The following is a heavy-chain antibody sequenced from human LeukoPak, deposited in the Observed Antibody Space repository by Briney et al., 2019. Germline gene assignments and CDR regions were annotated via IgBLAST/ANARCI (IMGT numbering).Heavy chain of an antibody. CDR1: GFTFDNFA. J-gene: IGHJ5*02. CDR3: AKDAYGGNVNWFDP. Sequence: GGSLRLSCTTSGFTFDNFAMHWVRQGPGKGLEWVSAISGSGGSTYYADSVKGRFTISRDNSKNTLYLQMNSLRAEDTAVYYCAKDAYGGNVNWFDPWGQGTLVTVSS. CDR2: ISGSGGST. D-gene: IGHD4-23*01. V-gene: IGHV3-23*01.